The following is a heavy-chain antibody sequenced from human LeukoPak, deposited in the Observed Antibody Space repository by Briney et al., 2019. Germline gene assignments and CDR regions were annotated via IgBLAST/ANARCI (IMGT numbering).Heavy chain of an antibody. CDR2: IYHSGST. CDR1: GGSISSGGYS. D-gene: IGHD3-10*01. CDR3: ARGDASLWFGELLSDAFDI. V-gene: IGHV4-30-2*01. J-gene: IGHJ3*02. Sequence: SGTLSLTCAVSGGSISSGGYSWSWIRQPPGKGLEWIGYIYHSGSTYYNPSLKSRVTISVVRSKNQFSLKLSSVTAADTAVYYCARGDASLWFGELLSDAFDIWGQGTMVTVSS.